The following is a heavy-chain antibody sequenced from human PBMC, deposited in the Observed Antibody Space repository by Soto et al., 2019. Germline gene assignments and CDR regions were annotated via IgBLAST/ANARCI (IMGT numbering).Heavy chain of an antibody. J-gene: IGHJ5*02. V-gene: IGHV1-69*01. CDR1: GGTFSSYA. CDR2: IIRIFGTA. Sequence: QVQLVQSGAEVKKPGSSVKVSCKASGGTFSSYAISWVRQAPGQGLEWMGGIIRIFGTANYAQKFQGRVTITADESTSTAYMELSSLRSEDTAVYYCARDNPFIAVAGTVWFDPWGQGTLVTVSS. CDR3: ARDNPFIAVAGTVWFDP. D-gene: IGHD6-19*01.